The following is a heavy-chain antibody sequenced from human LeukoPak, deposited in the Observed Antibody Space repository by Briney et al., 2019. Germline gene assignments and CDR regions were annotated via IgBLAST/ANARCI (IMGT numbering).Heavy chain of an antibody. CDR3: AKASLYDSSGYYKYYFDY. CDR2: ISGSGGST. Sequence: GGSLRLSSAASGFTFSSYAMSWVRQAPGKGLEWVSAISGSGGSTYYTDSAKGRFTISRDNSKNTLYLQMNSLRAEDTAVYYCAKASLYDSSGYYKYYFDYWGQGTLVTVSS. V-gene: IGHV3-23*01. J-gene: IGHJ4*02. CDR1: GFTFSSYA. D-gene: IGHD3-22*01.